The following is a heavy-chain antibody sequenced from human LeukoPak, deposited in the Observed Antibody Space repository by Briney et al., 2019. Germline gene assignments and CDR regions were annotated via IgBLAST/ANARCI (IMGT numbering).Heavy chain of an antibody. CDR1: GYTFTSYG. V-gene: IGHV1-18*01. CDR2: ISAYNGNT. J-gene: IGHJ4*02. D-gene: IGHD2-2*01. Sequence: ASVKVSCKASGYTFTSYGISWVRQAPGQGLEWMGWISAYNGNTNYAQKLQGRVTMTTDTSTSTAYMELRSLRSDDTAVYYCARDSSKQERRDIVVVPDYWGQGTLVTVSS. CDR3: ARDSSKQERRDIVVVPDY.